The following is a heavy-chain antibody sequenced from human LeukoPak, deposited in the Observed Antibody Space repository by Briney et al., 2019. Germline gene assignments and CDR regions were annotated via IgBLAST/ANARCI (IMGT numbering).Heavy chain of an antibody. D-gene: IGHD3-10*01. V-gene: IGHV3-9*01. CDR3: AKGSSGSYYPYFDY. J-gene: IGHJ4*02. CDR2: ISWNSGSI. CDR1: GFTFDDYA. Sequence: PGRSLRLSCAASGFTFDDYAMHWVRQAPGKGLEWVSGISWNSGSIGYADSVKGRFTISRDNAKNSLYLQMNSLRAEDTALYYCAKGSSGSYYPYFDYWGQGTLVTVSS.